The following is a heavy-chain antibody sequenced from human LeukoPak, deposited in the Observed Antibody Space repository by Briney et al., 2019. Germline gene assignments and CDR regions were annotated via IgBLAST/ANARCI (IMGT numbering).Heavy chain of an antibody. V-gene: IGHV3-74*03. CDR3: ARGNYYGMDV. Sequence: GRSLGLSCAGCESTLSKFWMHWVGQAPGKGLVWVSGINRDGSTTTYADSVKGRFTVSRDNAKNTLYLQMNSLRAEDTAVYYCARGNYYGMDVWGQGTTVTVSS. CDR1: ESTLSKFW. D-gene: IGHD2/OR15-2a*01. J-gene: IGHJ6*02. CDR2: INRDGSTT.